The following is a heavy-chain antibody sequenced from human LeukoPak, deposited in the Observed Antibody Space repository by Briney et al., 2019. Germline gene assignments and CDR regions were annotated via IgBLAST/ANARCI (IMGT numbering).Heavy chain of an antibody. CDR3: AKDPGIVGATTS. CDR2: ISGSGGST. Sequence: SGGSLRLSCAASGFTFSSYAMSWVRQAPGKGLEWVSAISGSGGSTYYADSVKGRFTISRDNSKNTLYLQMNSLRAEDTAVYYCAKDPGIVGATTSWGQGTLVTVSS. D-gene: IGHD1-26*01. V-gene: IGHV3-23*01. CDR1: GFTFSSYA. J-gene: IGHJ4*02.